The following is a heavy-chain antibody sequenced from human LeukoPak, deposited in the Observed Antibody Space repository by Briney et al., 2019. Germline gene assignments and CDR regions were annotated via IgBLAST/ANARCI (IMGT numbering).Heavy chain of an antibody. CDR1: GFTFSSYG. Sequence: PGGSLRLSCAASGFTFSSYGMHWVRQAPGKGLEWVAVIWYDGSNKYYADSVKGRFAISRDNSKNTLYLQMNSLRAEDTAVYYCARERSTVTTIHHYFDYWGQGTLVTVSS. V-gene: IGHV3-33*01. CDR3: ARERSTVTTIHHYFDY. D-gene: IGHD4-17*01. J-gene: IGHJ4*02. CDR2: IWYDGSNK.